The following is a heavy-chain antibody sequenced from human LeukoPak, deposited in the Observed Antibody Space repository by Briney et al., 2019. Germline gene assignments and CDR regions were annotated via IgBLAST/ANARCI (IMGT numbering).Heavy chain of an antibody. CDR2: ISNNGGYT. Sequence: GGSLRLSCAASGFTFSSSAMSWVRQAPGKGLEWVSAISNNGGYTYYADSVQGRFTISRDNSKSTLCLQMNSLRAEDTAVYYCAKQLVYCSDGSCYFPYWGQGTLVTVSS. CDR3: AKQLVYCSDGSCYFPY. V-gene: IGHV3-23*01. D-gene: IGHD2-15*01. J-gene: IGHJ4*02. CDR1: GFTFSSSA.